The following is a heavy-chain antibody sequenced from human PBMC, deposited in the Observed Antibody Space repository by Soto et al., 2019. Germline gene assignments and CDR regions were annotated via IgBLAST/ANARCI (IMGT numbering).Heavy chain of an antibody. D-gene: IGHD2-21*02. J-gene: IGHJ5*02. CDR2: IICSGGST. CDR1: GFTFSSYA. CDR3: AKDGTYCGGDCYPNWFDP. V-gene: IGHV3-23*01. Sequence: GSLRLSCSAAGFTFSSYAMGWVRQAPGKGLEWVSAIICSGGSTYYADSVKGRFTISRDNSKNTLYLQMNSLRAEDTAVYYCAKDGTYCGGDCYPNWFDPWGQGTLVTVSS.